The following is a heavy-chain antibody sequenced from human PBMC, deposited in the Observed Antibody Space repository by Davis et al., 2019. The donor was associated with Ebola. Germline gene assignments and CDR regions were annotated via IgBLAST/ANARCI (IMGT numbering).Heavy chain of an antibody. CDR1: GGSFSGYC. J-gene: IGHJ5*02. CDR2: INHSGST. V-gene: IGHV4-34*01. D-gene: IGHD3-22*01. CDR3: ARRSSGYYHGRFDP. Sequence: SETLSLTCAVYGGSFSGYCWSWIRQPPGKGLEWIGEINHSGSTNYNPSLKSRVTISVDTSKNQFSLKLSSVTAADTAVYYCARRSSGYYHGRFDPWGQGTLVTVSS.